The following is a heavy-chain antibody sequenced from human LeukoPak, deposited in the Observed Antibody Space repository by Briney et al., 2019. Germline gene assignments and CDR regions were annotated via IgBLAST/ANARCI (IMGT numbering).Heavy chain of an antibody. CDR3: ARAASFIDSSGYSDFDT. V-gene: IGHV1-8*03. Sequence: ASVKVSCKASGYTLTTHYIHWVRQATGQGLEWMGWMNPNSGNTGYAQKFQGRVTITRNTSISTAYMELSSLRSEDTAVYYCARAASFIDSSGYSDFDTWGQGTLVTVSS. CDR2: MNPNSGNT. J-gene: IGHJ5*02. D-gene: IGHD3-22*01. CDR1: GYTLTTHY.